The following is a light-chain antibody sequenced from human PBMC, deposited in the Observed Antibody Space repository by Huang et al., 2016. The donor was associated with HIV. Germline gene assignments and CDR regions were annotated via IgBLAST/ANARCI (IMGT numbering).Light chain of an antibody. J-gene: IGKJ3*01. Sequence: EIVLTQSPATLSLSPGGRATLSCRASKNISSFLACYQQGAGQAPRLLIYGASNRATGIPARFSGSESGTDFTLTINNLEPGDFAVYYCQQRFTFGPGTKVDIK. CDR2: GAS. CDR3: QQRFT. CDR1: KNISSF. V-gene: IGKV3-11*01.